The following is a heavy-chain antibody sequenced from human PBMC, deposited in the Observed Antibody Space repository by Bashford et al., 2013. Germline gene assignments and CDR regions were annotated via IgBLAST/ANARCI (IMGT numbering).Heavy chain of an antibody. Sequence: SGPTLVKPTETLTLTCTVSGFSLSNARMGVSWIRQPPGKALEWLAHIFSNDEKSYSTSLKSRLTISKDTSKSQVVLTMTNMDPVDTATYYCARILANPYSSGWYDWFDPWGQGTLVTVSS. D-gene: IGHD6-19*01. V-gene: IGHV2-26*01. CDR2: IFSNDEK. CDR1: GFSLSNARMG. CDR3: ARILANPYSSGWYDWFDP. J-gene: IGHJ5*02.